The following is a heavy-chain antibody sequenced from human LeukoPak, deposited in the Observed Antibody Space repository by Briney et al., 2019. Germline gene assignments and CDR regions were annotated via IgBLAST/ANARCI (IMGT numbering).Heavy chain of an antibody. CDR3: ARGVDCSGHPFDC. CDR1: GGSISSSSYY. V-gene: IGHV4-39*01. CDR2: IYYSGNT. Sequence: SETLSLTCTVSGGSISSSSYYWGWIRQPPGKGLEWIGSIYYSGNTYYNPSLKSRVTISVDTSKNQFSLKVTSVTAADTAVYYCARGVDCSGHPFDCWGQGTLVTVSS. J-gene: IGHJ4*02. D-gene: IGHD2-15*01.